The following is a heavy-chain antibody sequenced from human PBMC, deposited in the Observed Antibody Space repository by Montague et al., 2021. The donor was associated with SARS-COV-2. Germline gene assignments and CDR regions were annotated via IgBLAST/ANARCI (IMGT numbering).Heavy chain of an antibody. CDR2: INIGGSGT. CDR3: ASWISGVAGTDY. Sequence: SLRLSCAASGFIFSIYWMHWVRQAPGKGLVWVSRINIGGSGTTYADSVKGRFTISRDNAKNTLYLQMNSLRAEDTAVYYCASWISGVAGTDYWGQGTLVTVSS. V-gene: IGHV3-74*01. CDR1: GFIFSIYW. J-gene: IGHJ4*02. D-gene: IGHD6-19*01.